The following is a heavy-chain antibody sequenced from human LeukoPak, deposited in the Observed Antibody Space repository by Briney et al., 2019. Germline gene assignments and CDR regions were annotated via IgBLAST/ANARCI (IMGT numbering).Heavy chain of an antibody. CDR1: GDAISSSGFS. CDR2: KFYRGST. V-gene: IGHV4-39*01. CDR3: AGLPSGLNYFDP. J-gene: IGHJ5*02. D-gene: IGHD1-7*01. Sequence: PSETLSLTCTVSGDAISSSGFSWGWIRQPPGKGLEWIGCKFYRGSTYYNPSLKSRVSISVDTSKNQFSLQLSSVTAADMAVYYCAGLPSGLNYFDPWGQGTLVTVSS.